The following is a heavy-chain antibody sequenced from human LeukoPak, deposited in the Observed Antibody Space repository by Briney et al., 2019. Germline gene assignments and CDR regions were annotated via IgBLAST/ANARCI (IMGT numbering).Heavy chain of an antibody. J-gene: IGHJ6*03. CDR1: GFTFSSYG. Sequence: GGSLRLSCAVSGFTFSSYGMHWVRQAPGKGLEWVAVISYDGSNKYYADSVKGRFTISRDNSKNTLYLQMNSLRAEDTAVYYCAKDSVKVTTVRRVPHYMDVWGKGTTVTISS. V-gene: IGHV3-30*18. CDR3: AKDSVKVTTVRRVPHYMDV. CDR2: ISYDGSNK. D-gene: IGHD4-17*01.